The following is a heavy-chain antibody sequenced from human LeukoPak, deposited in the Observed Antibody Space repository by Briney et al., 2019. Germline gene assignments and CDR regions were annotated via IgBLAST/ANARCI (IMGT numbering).Heavy chain of an antibody. J-gene: IGHJ3*02. Sequence: PSETLSLTCTISGGSISSYYWSWIRQPPGKGLEWIGYIYYSGSTNYNPSLKSQVTISVDKSKNQFSLKLSSVTAADTAVYYCARAIATGAFDIWGQGTMVTVSS. CDR2: IYYSGST. D-gene: IGHD1-1*01. CDR3: ARAIATGAFDI. V-gene: IGHV4-59*12. CDR1: GGSISSYY.